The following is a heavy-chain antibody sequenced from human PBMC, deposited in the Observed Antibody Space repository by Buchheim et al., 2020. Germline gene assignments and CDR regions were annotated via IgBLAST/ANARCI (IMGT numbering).Heavy chain of an antibody. D-gene: IGHD1-26*01. Sequence: QVQLQESGPGLVKPSETLSLTCSVSGGSISSYYWYWIRQPPGKGLEWIGYIYYSGSTNYNPSLKSRVTISVDTSKTQFSLKLSSVTAADTAVYYCARSVGGATNYWGQGTL. CDR2: IYYSGST. V-gene: IGHV4-59*01. CDR3: ARSVGGATNY. CDR1: GGSISSYY. J-gene: IGHJ4*02.